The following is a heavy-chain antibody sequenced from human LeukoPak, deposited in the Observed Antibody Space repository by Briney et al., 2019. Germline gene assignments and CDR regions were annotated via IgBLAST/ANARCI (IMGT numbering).Heavy chain of an antibody. CDR2: IIPIFGTA. Sequence: SVKVSCKASGGTFSSYAMSWVRQAPGQGLEWMGGIIPIFGTANYAQKFQGRVTITTDESTSTAYMELSSLRSEDTAVYYCAIGYYDSSGYYYDFDYWGQGTLVTVSS. J-gene: IGHJ4*02. D-gene: IGHD3-22*01. CDR1: GGTFSSYA. V-gene: IGHV1-69*05. CDR3: AIGYYDSSGYYYDFDY.